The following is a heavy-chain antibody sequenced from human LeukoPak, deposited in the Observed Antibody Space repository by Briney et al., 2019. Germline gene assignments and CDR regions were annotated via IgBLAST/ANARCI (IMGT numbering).Heavy chain of an antibody. V-gene: IGHV4-30-4*01. J-gene: IGHJ4*02. CDR2: IYYSGST. D-gene: IGHD3-22*01. CDR1: GGSISSGDYY. CDR3: ARGYDSSAYYPFNY. Sequence: SQTLSLTCTVSGGSISSGDYYWSWIRQPPGKGLEWIGYIYYSGSTYYNPSLKSRVTISVDTSKNQFSLKLSSVTAADTAVYYCARGYDSSAYYPFNYWGQGTLVTVSS.